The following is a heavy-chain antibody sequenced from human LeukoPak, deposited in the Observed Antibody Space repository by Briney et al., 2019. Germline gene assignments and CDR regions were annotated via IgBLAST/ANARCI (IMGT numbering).Heavy chain of an antibody. CDR2: ISGSGGST. J-gene: IGHJ4*02. CDR3: AKDRYQLLLPLRYFDY. Sequence: GGSLKLSCAASGFTFSSYAMSWVRQAPGKGLEWVSAISGSGGSTYYADSVKGRFTISRDNSKNTLYLQMNSLRAEDTAVYYCAKDRYQLLLPLRYFDYWGQGTLVTVSS. D-gene: IGHD2-2*01. V-gene: IGHV3-23*01. CDR1: GFTFSSYA.